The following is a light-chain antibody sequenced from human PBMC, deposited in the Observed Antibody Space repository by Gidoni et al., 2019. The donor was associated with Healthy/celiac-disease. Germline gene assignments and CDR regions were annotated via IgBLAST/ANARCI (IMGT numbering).Light chain of an antibody. J-gene: IGKJ4*01. CDR2: GAS. CDR1: QSVSSSY. Sequence: DIVLTQSPVTLSLSPGESATLSCRASQSVSSSYLAWYQQKPGQAPRLLIYGASSRATGIPDRFSGSGSGTDFTLTISRLEPEDFAVYYCQQYGSSPLTFGGGTKVEIK. V-gene: IGKV3-20*01. CDR3: QQYGSSPLT.